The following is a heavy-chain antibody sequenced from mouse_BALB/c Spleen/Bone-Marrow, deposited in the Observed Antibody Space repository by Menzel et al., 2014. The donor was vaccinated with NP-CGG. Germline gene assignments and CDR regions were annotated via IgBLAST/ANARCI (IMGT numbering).Heavy chain of an antibody. CDR1: GFNIKDTY. CDR3: ARNYGYGKSFAY. D-gene: IGHD2-2*01. CDR2: IDPANGNT. V-gene: IGHV14-3*02. J-gene: IGHJ3*01. Sequence: EVQLQQSGAELVKPGASVKLSCTASGFNIKDTYMHWVKQRPEQGLGWIGRIDPANGNTKYDPKFQGKATITADTSSNTAYLQLSSLTSEVTAVYYCARNYGYGKSFAYWGQGTVVTVSA.